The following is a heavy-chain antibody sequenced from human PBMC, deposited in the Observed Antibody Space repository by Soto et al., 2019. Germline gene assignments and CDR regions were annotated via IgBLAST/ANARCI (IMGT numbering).Heavy chain of an antibody. CDR2: ISNSGDAT. D-gene: IGHD3-22*01. J-gene: IGHJ4*02. CDR1: GFTFSNFA. Sequence: EVQLLESGGGLVQPGGSLRLSCAAPGFTFSNFAINWVRQAPGKGLEWVSTISNSGDATYYSDSVRGRFTISRDNSKNTLHLQMSSLRADDTAVYYCANDDSTGYDPTLDYWGQGSLVTVSS. V-gene: IGHV3-23*01. CDR3: ANDDSTGYDPTLDY.